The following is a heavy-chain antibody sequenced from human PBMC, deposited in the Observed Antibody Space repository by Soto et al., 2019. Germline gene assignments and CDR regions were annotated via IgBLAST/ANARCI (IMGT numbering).Heavy chain of an antibody. Sequence: GESLKISCETSGFTFRNCVMTLVRQPPGKRLEWVSVITTNGHTDYADSVKGRFTISRDNSKNTVYLQMNSLRAEDTAVYYCTTDSYSSITIVRFDYWGHGTLVTVSS. CDR1: GFTFRNCV. CDR2: ITTNGHT. D-gene: IGHD2-2*01. J-gene: IGHJ4*01. CDR3: TTDSYSSITIVRFDY. V-gene: IGHV3-23*01.